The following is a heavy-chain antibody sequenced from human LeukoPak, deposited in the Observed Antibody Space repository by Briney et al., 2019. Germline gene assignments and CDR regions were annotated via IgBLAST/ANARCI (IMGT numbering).Heavy chain of an antibody. D-gene: IGHD6-13*01. CDR2: INHSGST. J-gene: IGHJ4*02. Sequence: SETLSLTCAVSGGSFSGYYWSWIRQPPGKGLEWIGEINHSGSTNYNPSLKSRVTISVDTSKNQFSLKLSSVTAADTAVYYCARGKGGSWYPPFDYWGQGTLVTVSS. CDR1: GGSFSGYY. V-gene: IGHV4-34*01. CDR3: ARGKGGSWYPPFDY.